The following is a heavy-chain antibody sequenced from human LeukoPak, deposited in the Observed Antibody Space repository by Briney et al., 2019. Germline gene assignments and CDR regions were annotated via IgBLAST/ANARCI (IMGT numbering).Heavy chain of an antibody. CDR2: ISSASSTI. Sequence: GGSLGLACTASSGYSMNWVRQAPGKGLEWVAYISSASSTIYYADSVEGRFTISRDNAQNSLNLQMNSLRAEDTAVYYCAREGVGYGYFGYMDVWGKGTTVTVSS. CDR1: SGYS. J-gene: IGHJ6*03. D-gene: IGHD5-18*01. CDR3: AREGVGYGYFGYMDV. V-gene: IGHV3-48*04.